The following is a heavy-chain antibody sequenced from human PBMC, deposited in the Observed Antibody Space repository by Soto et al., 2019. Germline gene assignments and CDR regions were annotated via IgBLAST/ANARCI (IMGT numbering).Heavy chain of an antibody. CDR3: ASDKITGLFDY. V-gene: IGHV4-34*01. Sequence: SETLSHTCAVYGGSFSGYYWTWIRQPPGTGLEWIGEINHSGSTNYNPSLKSRVTISVDTSKNQFSLKLTSVTAADTAVYYCASDKITGLFDYWGQGTLVTVSS. CDR2: INHSGST. D-gene: IGHD2-8*02. J-gene: IGHJ4*02. CDR1: GGSFSGYY.